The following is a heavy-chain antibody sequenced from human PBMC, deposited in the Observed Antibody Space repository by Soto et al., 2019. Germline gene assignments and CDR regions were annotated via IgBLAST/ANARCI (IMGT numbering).Heavy chain of an antibody. D-gene: IGHD4-17*01. CDR2: IYYSGST. J-gene: IGHJ6*02. CDR1: GGSISSGNYF. CDR3: AREDSTEGGMDV. V-gene: IGHV4-31*03. Sequence: SEPLSLNCTVSGGSISSGNYFWIWILQHPGKGLEWIGYIYYSGSTYYNPSLKSRVTISVDTSKNQFSLKLRSVTAADTAVYYCAREDSTEGGMDVWGQGTTVTVSS.